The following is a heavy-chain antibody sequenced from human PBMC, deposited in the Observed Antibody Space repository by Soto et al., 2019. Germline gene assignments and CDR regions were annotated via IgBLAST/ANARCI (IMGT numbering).Heavy chain of an antibody. Sequence: QVQLQQWGAGLLKPSETLSLTCAVYGGSFSGYYWSWIRQPPGKGLEWIGEINHSGSTNYNPSLKRRVTISVDTSKNQFSLKLSSVTAADTAVYYCASSYGMDGMDVWGQGTTVTVSS. CDR1: GGSFSGYY. CDR2: INHSGST. V-gene: IGHV4-34*01. J-gene: IGHJ6*02. D-gene: IGHD5-18*01. CDR3: ASSYGMDGMDV.